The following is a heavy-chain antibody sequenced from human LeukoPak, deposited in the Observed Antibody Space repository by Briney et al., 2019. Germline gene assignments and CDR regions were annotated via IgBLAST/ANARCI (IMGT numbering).Heavy chain of an antibody. J-gene: IGHJ2*01. CDR2: ISGSGGST. D-gene: IGHD4-17*01. CDR1: GFTFSSYA. V-gene: IGHV3-23*01. CDR3: ATRGLTTVTTFDKSRYFDL. Sequence: GGSLRLSCAASGFTFSSYAMSWVRQAPGKGLEWVSAISGSGGSTYYADSVKGRFTISRDNSKNTLYLQMNSLRAEDTAVYYCATRGLTTVTTFDKSRYFDLWGRGTLVTVSS.